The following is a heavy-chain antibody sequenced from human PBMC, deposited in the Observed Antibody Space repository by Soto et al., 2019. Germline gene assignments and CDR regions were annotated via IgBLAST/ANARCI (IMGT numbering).Heavy chain of an antibody. CDR1: GGSISSSNW. CDR3: ARVSGSYYYGMDF. V-gene: IGHV4-4*02. D-gene: IGHD1-26*01. Sequence: SETLSLTCAVSGGSISSSNWWSWVRQPPGKGLEWIGEIYHSGSTNYNPSLKSRVTISIDKSKNQFSLKLSSVTAADTAVYYCARVSGSYYYGMDFWGQGTTVTVSS. CDR2: IYHSGST. J-gene: IGHJ6*02.